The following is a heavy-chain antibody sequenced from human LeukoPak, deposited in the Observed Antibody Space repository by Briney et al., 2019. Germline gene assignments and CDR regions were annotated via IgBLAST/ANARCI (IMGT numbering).Heavy chain of an antibody. CDR1: GGSISSYY. J-gene: IGHJ5*02. CDR3: ARHAAVLRYFDWLSRKGAYNWFDP. D-gene: IGHD3-9*01. V-gene: IGHV4-59*01. CDR2: IYYSGST. Sequence: SETLSLTCTVSGGSISSYYWSWIRQPPGKGLEWIGYIYYSGSTNYNPSLKSRVTISVDTSKNQFSLKLSSVTAADTAVYYCARHAAVLRYFDWLSRKGAYNWFDPWGQGTLVTVSS.